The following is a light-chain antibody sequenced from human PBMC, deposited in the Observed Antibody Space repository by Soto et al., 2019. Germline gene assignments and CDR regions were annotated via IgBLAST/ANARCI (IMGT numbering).Light chain of an antibody. Sequence: PGERATLSCRASPSVTNYLAWYQHKPGQPPRLLIYGAFNRAAGIPARFSGSGSGTDFTLTISSLEPEDSAVYYCQFYGSSLITFGQGTRLEIK. V-gene: IGKV3-20*01. CDR3: QFYGSSLIT. J-gene: IGKJ5*01. CDR1: PSVTNY. CDR2: GAF.